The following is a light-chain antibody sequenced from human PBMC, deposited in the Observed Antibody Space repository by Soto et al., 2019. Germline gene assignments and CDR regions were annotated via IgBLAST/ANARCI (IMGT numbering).Light chain of an antibody. V-gene: IGKV1-27*01. CDR2: DAS. J-gene: IGKJ3*01. CDR3: QKYNSGLET. CDR1: PGISNS. Sequence: DIQMTQSPSSLSAFVGDRVTISCRASPGISNSVAWYQQKPGKVPKVLIYDASTLQSGVPSRFSGSGSGTDFTLTISSLQPKDVAIYYCQKYNSGLETFGPGTKVDIK.